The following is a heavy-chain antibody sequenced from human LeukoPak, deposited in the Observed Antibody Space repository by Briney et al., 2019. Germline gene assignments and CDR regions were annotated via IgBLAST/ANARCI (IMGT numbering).Heavy chain of an antibody. CDR2: IYHSGST. CDR1: GGSISSGGYS. CDR3: ARGYCSSTSCYGMDV. Sequence: SQTLSLTCAVSGGSISSGGYSWSRIRQPPGKGLEWIGYIYHSGSTYYNPSLKSRVTISVDRSKNQFSLKLSSVTAADTAVYYCARGYCSSTSCYGMDVWGQGTTVTVSS. V-gene: IGHV4-30-2*01. D-gene: IGHD2-2*01. J-gene: IGHJ6*02.